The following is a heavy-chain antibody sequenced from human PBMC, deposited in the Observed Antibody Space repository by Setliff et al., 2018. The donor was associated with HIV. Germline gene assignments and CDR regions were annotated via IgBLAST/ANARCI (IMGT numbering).Heavy chain of an antibody. Sequence: PSETLSLTCTVSGASLSAFYWSWIRQPPGKGLEWLGYIYSSVGTNYSPSLEGRITISLDTSKSQFSLKLTSVTAADTAVYYCARLLRGAFDIRGQGTMVTVSS. D-gene: IGHD4-17*01. CDR2: IYSSVGT. CDR3: ARLLRGAFDI. CDR1: GASLSAFY. V-gene: IGHV4-4*09. J-gene: IGHJ3*02.